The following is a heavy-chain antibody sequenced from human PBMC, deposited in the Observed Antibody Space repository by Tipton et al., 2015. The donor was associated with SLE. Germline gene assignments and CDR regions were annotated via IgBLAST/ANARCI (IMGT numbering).Heavy chain of an antibody. CDR1: GGSIGSYY. CDR2: IYYSGST. J-gene: IGHJ2*01. V-gene: IGHV4-59*12. CDR3: ARISRAGDWYFDP. D-gene: IGHD2-15*01. Sequence: TLSLTCTVSGGSIGSYYWSWIRQPPGKGLEWIGYIYYSGSTNYNPSLKSRVTISVDTSKNQFSLKLSSVTAADTAVYYCARISRAGDWYFDPWGRGTLVTVSS.